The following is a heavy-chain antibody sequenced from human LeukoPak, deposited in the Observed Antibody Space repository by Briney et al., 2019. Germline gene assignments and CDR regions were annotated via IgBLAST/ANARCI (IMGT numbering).Heavy chain of an antibody. Sequence: PGGSLRLSCAASGFSFSTTWMHWVRQAPGKGLVWVARINSDGTGIIYADSVRGRFTISRDNAKNSLYLQMNSLRAEDTAVYYCAELGITMIGGVWGKGTTVTISS. CDR3: AELGITMIGGV. CDR1: GFSFSTTW. V-gene: IGHV3-74*01. D-gene: IGHD3-10*02. CDR2: INSDGTGI. J-gene: IGHJ6*04.